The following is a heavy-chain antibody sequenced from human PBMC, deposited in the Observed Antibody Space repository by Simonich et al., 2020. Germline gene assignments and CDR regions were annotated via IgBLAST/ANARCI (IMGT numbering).Heavy chain of an antibody. J-gene: IGHJ6*02. D-gene: IGHD1-26*01. CDR3: ARSLGYYYYYYGMDV. CDR2: IYYSGST. V-gene: IGHV4-59*08. CDR1: GGSISSYY. Sequence: QVQLQESGPGLVKPSETLSLTCTVSGGSISSYYWSWIRQPPGKGLEGIGYIYYSGSTNYNPSLKSRVTISVDTSKNQFSLKLSSVTAADTAVYYCARSLGYYYYYYGMDVWGQGTTVTVSS.